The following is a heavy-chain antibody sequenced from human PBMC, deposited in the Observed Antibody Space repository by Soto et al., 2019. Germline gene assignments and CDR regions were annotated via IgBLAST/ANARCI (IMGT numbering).Heavy chain of an antibody. CDR3: ARYGSGSYYTLDY. D-gene: IGHD3-10*01. V-gene: IGHV4-59*08. J-gene: IGHJ4*02. CDR2: IYYSGST. CDR1: GGSISSYY. Sequence: SETLSLTCTVSGGSISSYYWSWMRQPPGKGLEWIGYIYYSGSTNYNPSLKSRVTISVDTSKNQFSLKLSSVTAADTAVYYCARYGSGSYYTLDYWGQGTLVTVTS.